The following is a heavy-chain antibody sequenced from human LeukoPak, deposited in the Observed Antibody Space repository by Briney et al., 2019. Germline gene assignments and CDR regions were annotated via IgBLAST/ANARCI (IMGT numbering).Heavy chain of an antibody. CDR3: ARQKQALHPVIAAAGTNAFDI. D-gene: IGHD6-13*01. CDR1: GYSFTSYW. CDR2: IYPGDSDT. J-gene: IGHJ3*02. V-gene: IGHV5-51*01. Sequence: GESLKISCKGSGYSFTSYWIGWVRQMPGKGLEWMGIIYPGDSDTRYSPSFQGQVTISADKSISTAYLQWSSLKASDTAMYYCARQKQALHPVIAAAGTNAFDIWGQGTMVTVSS.